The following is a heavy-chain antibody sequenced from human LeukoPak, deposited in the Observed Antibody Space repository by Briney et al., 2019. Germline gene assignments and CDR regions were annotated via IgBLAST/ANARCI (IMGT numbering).Heavy chain of an antibody. D-gene: IGHD6-13*01. CDR2: ISAYNGNT. V-gene: IGHV1-18*01. CDR3: ARSVQTEQQLVPGGDWFDP. J-gene: IGHJ5*02. CDR1: GYTFTSYG. Sequence: ASVKVSCKASGYTFTSYGISWVRQAPGQGLEGMGWISAYNGNTNYAQKLQGRVTMTTDTSTSTAYMELRSLRSDDTAVYYCARSVQTEQQLVPGGDWFDPWGQGTLVTVSS.